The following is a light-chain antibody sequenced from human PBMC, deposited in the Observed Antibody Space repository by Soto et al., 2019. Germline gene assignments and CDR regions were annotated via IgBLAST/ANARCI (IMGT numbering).Light chain of an antibody. Sequence: QSALTQPASVSGSPGQSIAISCTGTSSDVGSYKYVSWYRQYPGKAPKLLIYEVNNRPSGVSNRFSGSKSGNTASLTISGLQVEDEGDYYCSTNVSRTSIRVFGGGTKLTVL. CDR2: EVN. CDR3: STNVSRTSIRV. CDR1: SSDVGSYKY. V-gene: IGLV2-14*01. J-gene: IGLJ2*01.